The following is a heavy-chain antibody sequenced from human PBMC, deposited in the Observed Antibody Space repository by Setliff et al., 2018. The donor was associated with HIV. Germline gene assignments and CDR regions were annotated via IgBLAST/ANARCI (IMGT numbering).Heavy chain of an antibody. V-gene: IGHV4-30-2*01. CDR1: GGSFSSGSYS. CDR2: IYHSGST. Sequence: PSETLSLTCAVSGGSFSSGSYSWSWIRQPPGKGLEWIGYIYHSGSTYSNPSLKSRVAISVDESKNQFSLKLSSVTAADTAVYYCARGRRSSGWYVYHWGQGTLVTVSS. D-gene: IGHD6-19*01. J-gene: IGHJ4*02. CDR3: ARGRRSSGWYVYH.